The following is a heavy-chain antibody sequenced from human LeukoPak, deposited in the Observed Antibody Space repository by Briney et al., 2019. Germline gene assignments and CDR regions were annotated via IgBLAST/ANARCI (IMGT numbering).Heavy chain of an antibody. CDR1: GFTFSSYA. V-gene: IGHV3-23*01. J-gene: IGHJ6*02. D-gene: IGHD2-15*01. CDR3: AKGVRGGGGYYYGMDV. CDR2: ISGSGGNT. Sequence: GGSLRLSCAVSGFTFSSYAMSWVRQAPGKGLEWVSVISGSGGNTCYADSVKGRFTISRDNSKNTVYLQMNSLRVEDTAVYYCAKGVRGGGGYYYGMDVWGQGTTVTVSS.